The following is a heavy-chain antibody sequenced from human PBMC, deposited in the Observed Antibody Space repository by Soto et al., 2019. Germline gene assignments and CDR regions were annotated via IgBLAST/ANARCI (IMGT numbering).Heavy chain of an antibody. CDR3: ARGVNRYCSSTSGSIAFDY. Sequence: ASVKVSFKASGYTFTSYGISWVRQAPGQGLDWMGWISAYNGNTNYAQKLQGRVTMTTDTSTSTAYMELRSLRSDDTAVYYCARGVNRYCSSTSGSIAFDYWGQGTLVTVSS. J-gene: IGHJ4*02. V-gene: IGHV1-18*01. D-gene: IGHD2-2*01. CDR1: GYTFTSYG. CDR2: ISAYNGNT.